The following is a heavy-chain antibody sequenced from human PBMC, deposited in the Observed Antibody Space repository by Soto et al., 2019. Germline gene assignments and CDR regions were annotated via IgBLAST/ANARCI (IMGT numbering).Heavy chain of an antibody. Sequence: GASVKVSCKASGVTFNRQDMRWVRQAPGQGLEWMGGIIPMFGTPHYAEKFQDRVTITADESTGTAYLELSSLTSGDTAVYYCATSEGRDGYRFDYWGPGTLLTVSS. CDR2: IIPMFGTP. CDR1: GVTFNRQD. V-gene: IGHV1-69*13. J-gene: IGHJ4*02. D-gene: IGHD5-12*01. CDR3: ATSEGRDGYRFDY.